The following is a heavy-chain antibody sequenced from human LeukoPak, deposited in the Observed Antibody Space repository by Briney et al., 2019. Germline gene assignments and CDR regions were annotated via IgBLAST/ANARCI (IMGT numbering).Heavy chain of an antibody. Sequence: GGSLRLSRAASGFTFSSYAMSWVRQAPGKGLEWVSAISGSGGSTYYADSVKGRFTISRDNSKNTLYLQMNSLRAEDTAVYYCAKDLGYYDSSGNDYWGQGTLVTVSS. J-gene: IGHJ4*02. V-gene: IGHV3-23*01. CDR1: GFTFSSYA. D-gene: IGHD3-22*01. CDR3: AKDLGYYDSSGNDY. CDR2: ISGSGGST.